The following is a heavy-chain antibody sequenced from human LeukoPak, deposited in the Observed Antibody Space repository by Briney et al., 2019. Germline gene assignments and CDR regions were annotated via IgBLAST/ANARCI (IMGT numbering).Heavy chain of an antibody. CDR1: GFTFSSYA. V-gene: IGHV3-30*04. CDR3: ARGGHYDFSTGYYQTQYYRGMDV. CDR2: ISYDGNNQ. D-gene: IGHD3-3*01. Sequence: GSLRLSCEASGFTFSSYAIHWVRQAPVKGLEWVAVISYDGNNQFYADAVKGRFTISRENSKNTLYLEMNSLRPEDTAVYFCARGGHYDFSTGYYQTQYYRGMDVWGQGTTVTVSS. J-gene: IGHJ6*02.